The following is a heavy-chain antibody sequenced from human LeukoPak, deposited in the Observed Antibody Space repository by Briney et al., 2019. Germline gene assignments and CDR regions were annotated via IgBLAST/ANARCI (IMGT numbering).Heavy chain of an antibody. Sequence: GGSLRLSCAASGFTFSSYSMNWVRQAPGKGLEWVSYISSSSSTIYYADSVKGRFTISRDNPKNTLYLQMNSLRAEDTAVYYCAKGGYSNLGYYYMDVWGKGTTVTVSS. D-gene: IGHD4-11*01. CDR2: ISSSSSTI. V-gene: IGHV3-48*01. CDR3: AKGGYSNLGYYYMDV. CDR1: GFTFSSYS. J-gene: IGHJ6*03.